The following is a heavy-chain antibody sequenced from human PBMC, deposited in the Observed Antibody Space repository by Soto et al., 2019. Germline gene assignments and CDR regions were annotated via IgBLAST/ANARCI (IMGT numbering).Heavy chain of an antibody. D-gene: IGHD6-13*01. CDR2: IIPIFGTA. Sequence: SVKVSCKASGGTFSSYAISWVRQAPGQGLEWMGGIIPIFGTANYAQKFQGRVTITADKSTSTAYMELSSLRSEDTAVYYCAKSSSRSSLGQYGLDVWGQGTTFTVPS. CDR1: GGTFSSYA. V-gene: IGHV1-69*06. CDR3: AKSSSRSSLGQYGLDV. J-gene: IGHJ6*02.